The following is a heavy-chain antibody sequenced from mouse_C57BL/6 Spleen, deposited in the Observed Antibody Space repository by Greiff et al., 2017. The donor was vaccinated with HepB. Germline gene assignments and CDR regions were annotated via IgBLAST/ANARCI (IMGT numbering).Heavy chain of an antibody. D-gene: IGHD2-2*01. V-gene: IGHV1-69*01. J-gene: IGHJ4*01. Sequence: VQLQQSGAELVMPGASVKLSCKASGYTFTSYWMHWVKQRPGQGLEWIGEIDPSDSYTNYNQKFKGKSTLTVDKSSSTAYMQLRSLTSEDSAVYYWASAPLYGYGATGYAMDYWGQGTSVTVAS. CDR2: IDPSDSYT. CDR3: ASAPLYGYGATGYAMDY. CDR1: GYTFTSYW.